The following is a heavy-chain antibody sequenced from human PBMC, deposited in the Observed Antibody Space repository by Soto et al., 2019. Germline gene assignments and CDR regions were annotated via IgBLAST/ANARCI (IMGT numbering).Heavy chain of an antibody. J-gene: IGHJ6*02. CDR3: ARVSSDYYGMDV. Sequence: QVQLVESGGGVGQPGRSLRLSCVASESMFGSYGMYWVRQAPGKGLEWVAVIWYDGSIKHYADSVKGRFTISRDNSKNTLQLQMNSLRAEDTAVYYCARVSSDYYGMDVWGQGTAVIVSS. D-gene: IGHD3-22*01. V-gene: IGHV3-33*01. CDR1: ESMFGSYG. CDR2: IWYDGSIK.